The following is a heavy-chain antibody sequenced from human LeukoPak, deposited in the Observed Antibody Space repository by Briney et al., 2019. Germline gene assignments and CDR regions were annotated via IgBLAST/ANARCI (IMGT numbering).Heavy chain of an antibody. V-gene: IGHV1-2*02. CDR1: GDTFSGYY. Sequence: ASVKVSCKTSGDTFSGYYLHWLRQAPGQGLEWMGWVKPNSGVTRYSQKFQGRVSMTRDTSISTAYMELGSLTSDDTAVYYCASRLAFCSRMRCLDTWGLGTLVTVSS. CDR3: ASRLAFCSRMRCLDT. D-gene: IGHD2-2*01. CDR2: VKPNSGVT. J-gene: IGHJ4*02.